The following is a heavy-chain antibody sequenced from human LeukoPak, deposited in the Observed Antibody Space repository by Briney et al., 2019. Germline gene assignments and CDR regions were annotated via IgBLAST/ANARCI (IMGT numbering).Heavy chain of an antibody. Sequence: ASVKVSCKASGYTFTSYYMHWVRQAPGQGLEWMGWISAYNGNTNYAQKLQGRVTMTTDTSTSTAYMELRSLRSDDTAVYYCARVSVPAAPDYWGQGTLVTVSS. V-gene: IGHV1-18*04. J-gene: IGHJ4*02. CDR2: ISAYNGNT. D-gene: IGHD2-2*01. CDR3: ARVSVPAAPDY. CDR1: GYTFTSYY.